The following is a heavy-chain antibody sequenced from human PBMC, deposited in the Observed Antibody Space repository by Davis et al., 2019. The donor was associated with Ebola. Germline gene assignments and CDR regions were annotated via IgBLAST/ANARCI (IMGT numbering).Heavy chain of an antibody. Sequence: PGGSLRLSCAASGFTFSSYAMTWVRQAPGKGLEWVSAISGSGGSTYYADSVKGRFTISRDNSKNTLYLQMNSLIAEDTAVYYWAKGGNMIAFGGVIVPPPFDYWGQGTLVTVSS. V-gene: IGHV3-23*01. CDR3: AKGGNMIAFGGVIVPPPFDY. J-gene: IGHJ4*02. D-gene: IGHD3-16*02. CDR1: GFTFSSYA. CDR2: ISGSGGST.